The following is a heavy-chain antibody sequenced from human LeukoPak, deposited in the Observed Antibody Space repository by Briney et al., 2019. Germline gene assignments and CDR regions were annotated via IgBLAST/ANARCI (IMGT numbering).Heavy chain of an antibody. J-gene: IGHJ4*02. CDR1: GYTFTTYG. CDR2: ITAHNSDT. D-gene: IGHD5-18*01. Sequence: ASVKVSCKASGYTFTTYGISWVRQAPGQGLEWMGGITAHNSDTNYAQKFQNRVTMTTDTSTSTAYMELRSLRSDDTAVYYCAGYSYGPFDYRGQGTLVTVSS. CDR3: AGYSYGPFDY. V-gene: IGHV1-18*01.